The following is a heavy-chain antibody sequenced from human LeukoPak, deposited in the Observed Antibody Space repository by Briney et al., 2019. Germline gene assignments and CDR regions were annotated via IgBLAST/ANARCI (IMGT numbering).Heavy chain of an antibody. CDR1: GFTFDDYA. Sequence: GGSLRLSCAASGFTFDDYAMHWVRHAPGKGLEWVSGISWNSGSIGYADSVKGRFTISRDNAKNSLYLQMNSLRAEDTALYYCAKDMYSGRYYGSGNVDYFDYWGQGTLVTVSS. V-gene: IGHV3-9*01. CDR2: ISWNSGSI. CDR3: AKDMYSGRYYGSGNVDYFDY. D-gene: IGHD3-10*01. J-gene: IGHJ4*02.